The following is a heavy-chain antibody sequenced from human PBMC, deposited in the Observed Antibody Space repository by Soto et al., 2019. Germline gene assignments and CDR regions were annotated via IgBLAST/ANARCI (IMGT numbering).Heavy chain of an antibody. CDR1: GFTFDDYA. D-gene: IGHD6-6*01. CDR3: AKDYSSSSSRMHDAFDI. CDR2: ISWNSGSI. V-gene: IGHV3-9*01. Sequence: GGSLILSCAASGFTFDDYAMHWVRQAPGKGLEWVSGISWNSGSIGYADSVKGRFTISRDNAKNSLYLQMNSLRAEDTALYYCAKDYSSSSSRMHDAFDIWGQGTMVTVSS. J-gene: IGHJ3*02.